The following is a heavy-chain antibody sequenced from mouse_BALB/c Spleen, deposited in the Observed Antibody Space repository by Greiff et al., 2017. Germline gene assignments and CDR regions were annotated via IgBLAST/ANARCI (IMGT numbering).Heavy chain of an antibody. D-gene: IGHD1-1*01. CDR1: GFNIKDTY. Sequence: EVKLMESGAELVKPGASVKLSCTASGFNIKDTYMHWVKQRPEQGLEWIGRIDPANGNTKYDPKFQGKATITADTSSNTAYLQLSSLTSEDTAVYYCARQLLRYYYAMDYWGQGTSVTVSS. CDR3: ARQLLRYYYAMDY. V-gene: IGHV14-3*02. CDR2: IDPANGNT. J-gene: IGHJ4*01.